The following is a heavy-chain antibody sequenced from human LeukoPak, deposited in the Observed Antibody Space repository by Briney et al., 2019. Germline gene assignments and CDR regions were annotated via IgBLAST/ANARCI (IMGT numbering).Heavy chain of an antibody. J-gene: IGHJ4*02. CDR1: GFTFSSYS. CDR3: AKVRAPSGWFNSDY. D-gene: IGHD6-19*01. Sequence: GGSLRLSCAASGFTFSSYSLSWVRQAPGKGLEWVSSISPSGSYMYYADSVRGRFTISRDNAKNSLYLQMNSLRAEDTAVYYCAKVRAPSGWFNSDYWGQGTLVTVSS. V-gene: IGHV3-21*01. CDR2: ISPSGSYM.